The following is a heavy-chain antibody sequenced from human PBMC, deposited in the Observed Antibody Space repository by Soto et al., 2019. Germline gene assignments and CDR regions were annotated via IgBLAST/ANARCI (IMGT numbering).Heavy chain of an antibody. CDR3: ARDVGPVTIFGEALSGYFDF. Sequence: GGSLRLSCAVSGFSFGNYWMSWVRQAPGKGLEWLASIKEDGSERYYLDSVKGRFTISRDNAKDLLSLQMNSLRGEDTAFYYCARDVGPVTIFGEALSGYFDFWGQGTLVTVSS. CDR2: IKEDGSER. J-gene: IGHJ4*02. CDR1: GFSFGNYW. V-gene: IGHV3-7*03. D-gene: IGHD3-3*01.